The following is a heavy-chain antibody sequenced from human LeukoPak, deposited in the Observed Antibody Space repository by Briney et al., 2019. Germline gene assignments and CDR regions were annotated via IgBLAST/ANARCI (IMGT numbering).Heavy chain of an antibody. D-gene: IGHD6-13*01. CDR1: GFTFSSYG. CDR3: AKDRGGSSWSQVFDY. Sequence: GGSLRLSCAASGFTFSSYGMSWVRQAPGKGLEWGSSISGSGDSTYYADSVKGRFTISGDNSKNTLYLQMNSLRAEDTAVYYCAKDRGGSSWSQVFDYWGQGNLVTVSS. V-gene: IGHV3-23*01. J-gene: IGHJ4*02. CDR2: ISGSGDST.